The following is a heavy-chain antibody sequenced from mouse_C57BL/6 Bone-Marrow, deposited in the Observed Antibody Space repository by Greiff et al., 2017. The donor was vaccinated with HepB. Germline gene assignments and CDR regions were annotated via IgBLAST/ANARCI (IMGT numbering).Heavy chain of an antibody. CDR3: ASRLLYAMDY. J-gene: IGHJ4*01. V-gene: IGHV1-26*01. CDR1: GYTFTDYY. Sequence: VQLQQSGPELVKPGASVKISCKASGYTFTDYYMNWVKQSHGKSLEWIGDINPNNGGTSYNQKFKGKATLTVDKSSSTAYMELRSLTSEDSAVYYCASRLLYAMDYWGQGTSVTVSS. CDR2: INPNNGGT. D-gene: IGHD2-13*01.